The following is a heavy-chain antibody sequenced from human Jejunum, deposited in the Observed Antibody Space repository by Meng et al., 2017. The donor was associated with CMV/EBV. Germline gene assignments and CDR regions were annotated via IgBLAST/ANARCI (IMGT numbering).Heavy chain of an antibody. V-gene: IGHV4-4*07. CDR2: IYTSGST. D-gene: IGHD1-26*01. CDR1: AGPISGYY. CDR3: ARESGSYYWFDP. Sequence: QVRLQESGPGLVKSSETLSLTCFVSAGPISGYYWSWSRQPAGKGLEWIGRIYTSGSTHYNPSLKSRLTMSVDLAKNQISLKLSSVTAADTAVYYCARESGSYYWFDPWGQGTLVTVSS. J-gene: IGHJ5*02.